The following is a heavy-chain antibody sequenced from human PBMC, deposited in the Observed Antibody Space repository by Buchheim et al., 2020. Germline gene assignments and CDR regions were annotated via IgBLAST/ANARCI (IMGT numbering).Heavy chain of an antibody. CDR3: ARNWGTDMSGTFPFGY. J-gene: IGHJ4*02. V-gene: IGHV3-23*01. Sequence: EVQLLESGGGLVQPGGSLRLSCAASGFTFGNYGLTWVRQAPGEGLEWVSAISHSGDITNYADSVKGRFTISRDDSKNTLYLHMSSLRVEDTAVYYCARNWGTDMSGTFPFGYWGQGTL. D-gene: IGHD1-7*01. CDR2: ISHSGDIT. CDR1: GFTFGNYG.